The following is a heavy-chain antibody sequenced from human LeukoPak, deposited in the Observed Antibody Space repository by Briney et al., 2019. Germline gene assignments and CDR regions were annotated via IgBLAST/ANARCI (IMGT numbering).Heavy chain of an antibody. Sequence: GGSLRLSCAASGFAFSSYWMHWVRQAPGKGLVWVSRINADGSTTSYADSVRGRFTISRDNAKNTLYLQMNSLRAEDTAVYYCATLISGWSLYWGQGTLVTVSS. D-gene: IGHD6-19*01. CDR1: GFAFSSYW. CDR2: INADGSTT. V-gene: IGHV3-74*01. J-gene: IGHJ4*02. CDR3: ATLISGWSLY.